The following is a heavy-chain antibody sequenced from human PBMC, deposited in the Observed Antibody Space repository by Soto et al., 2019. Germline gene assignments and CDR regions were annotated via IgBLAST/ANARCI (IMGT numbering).Heavy chain of an antibody. CDR1: GYTFSSYA. Sequence: ASVKVSCKASGYTFSSYAINWVRQAPGQGLEWMGWISAYDGSTNYAQKLQGRVTMTTDTSTTTAYMELRSLRFDDTAVYYCARDCGPHYMDVWGQGTTVPVAS. CDR2: ISAYDGST. CDR3: ARDCGPHYMDV. V-gene: IGHV1-18*01. J-gene: IGHJ6*03.